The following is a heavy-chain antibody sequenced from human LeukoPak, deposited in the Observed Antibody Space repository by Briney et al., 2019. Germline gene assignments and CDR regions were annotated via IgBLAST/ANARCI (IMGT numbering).Heavy chain of an antibody. Sequence: GGSLRLSCAASGFTFSSYSMNWVRQAPGKGLEWVSYISSSSSTIYYADSVKGRFTISRDNAKNSLYLQMNSLRAEDTAVYYCARETVHDYWGQGTLVTVSS. CDR1: GFTFSSYS. D-gene: IGHD4-11*01. CDR2: ISSSSSTI. CDR3: ARETVHDY. J-gene: IGHJ4*02. V-gene: IGHV3-48*01.